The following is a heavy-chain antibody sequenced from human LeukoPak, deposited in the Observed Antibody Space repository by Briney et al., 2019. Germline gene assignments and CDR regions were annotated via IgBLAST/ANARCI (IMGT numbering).Heavy chain of an antibody. V-gene: IGHV1-2*02. CDR3: ARSMVVAAPAVEWFDP. CDR1: GYTFTGYY. D-gene: IGHD2-15*01. Sequence: ASVKVSCKASGYTFTGYYMHWVRQAPGQGLEWMGWINPNSGGTNDAQKFQGRVTMTRDTSNSTDYMELSRLRSDDTAVYYCARSMVVAAPAVEWFDPWGQGTLVTVSS. J-gene: IGHJ5*02. CDR2: INPNSGGT.